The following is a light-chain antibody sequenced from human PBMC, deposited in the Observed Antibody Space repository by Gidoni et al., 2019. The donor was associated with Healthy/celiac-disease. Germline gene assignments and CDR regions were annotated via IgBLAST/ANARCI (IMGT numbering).Light chain of an antibody. CDR2: LGS. V-gene: IGKV2-28*01. CDR1: QSLLHSNGYNY. Sequence: DIVMTQSPLSLPVTPGEPASISCRSSQSLLHSNGYNYLDWYLQKPGQSPQLLIDLGSTRASGVPDRFSGSGSGTDFTLKISRVEAEDVGVYYCMQALQTPITFGQGTRLEIK. CDR3: MQALQTPIT. J-gene: IGKJ5*01.